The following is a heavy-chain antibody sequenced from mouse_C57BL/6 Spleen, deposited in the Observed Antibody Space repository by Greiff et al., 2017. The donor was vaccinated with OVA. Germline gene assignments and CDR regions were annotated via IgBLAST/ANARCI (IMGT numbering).Heavy chain of an antibody. CDR2: IDPSDSYT. J-gene: IGHJ3*01. Sequence: VQLQQSGPELVKPGASVKLSCKASGSTFTSYDINWVKQRPGQGLEWIGVIDPSDSYTNSNQKFKCKATLTVDTSSSTASMQLSSLTSEDSAVYYCARTGKNYSNYGAWFAYWGQGTLVTVSA. CDR3: ARTGKNYSNYGAWFAY. CDR1: GSTFTSYD. D-gene: IGHD2-5*01. V-gene: IGHV1-59*01.